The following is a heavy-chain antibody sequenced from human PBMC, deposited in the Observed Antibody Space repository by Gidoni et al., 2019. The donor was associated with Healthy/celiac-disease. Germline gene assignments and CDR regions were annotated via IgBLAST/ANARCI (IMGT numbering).Heavy chain of an antibody. CDR3: ARSFPNIVVVVAATPQTDAFDI. CDR1: GFSFTSYW. V-gene: IGHV5-51*03. Sequence: EVQLVQSGAEVKKPGESLKISCKGSGFSFTSYWIGWLRQMPGKGREWMGIIYPGDSETRDSPSFRGQVTISGDKSISTAYLQWSSLKASDTAMYYCARSFPNIVVVVAATPQTDAFDIWGQGTMVTVSS. CDR2: IYPGDSET. J-gene: IGHJ3*02. D-gene: IGHD2-15*01.